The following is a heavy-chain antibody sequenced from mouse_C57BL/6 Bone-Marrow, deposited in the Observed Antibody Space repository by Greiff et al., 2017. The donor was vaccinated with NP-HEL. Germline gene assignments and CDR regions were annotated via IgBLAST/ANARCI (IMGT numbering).Heavy chain of an antibody. CDR2: IYPRSGNT. CDR3: ARRRWLPLYFDY. V-gene: IGHV1-81*01. CDR1: GYTFTSYG. Sequence: QVQLQQSGAELARPGASVKLSCKASGYTFTSYGISWVKQRTGQGLEWIGEIYPRSGNTYYNEKFKGKATLTADKSSSTAYMELRSLTSEDSAVYFCARRRWLPLYFDYWGQGTTLTVSS. D-gene: IGHD2-3*01. J-gene: IGHJ2*01.